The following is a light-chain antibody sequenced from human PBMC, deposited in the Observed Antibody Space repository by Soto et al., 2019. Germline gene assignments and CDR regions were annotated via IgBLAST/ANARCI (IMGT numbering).Light chain of an antibody. CDR1: SSNIGNNY. Sequence: QTVLTQPPSVSAAPGQKVTISCSGSSSNIGNNYVSWYQQLPGTAPKLLIYENNKRPSGIPDRFSGSKSGTSATLGITGLQTGDEADNNCGTWDSSLSAGVFGGGTKL. V-gene: IGLV1-51*02. J-gene: IGLJ3*02. CDR3: GTWDSSLSAGV. CDR2: ENN.